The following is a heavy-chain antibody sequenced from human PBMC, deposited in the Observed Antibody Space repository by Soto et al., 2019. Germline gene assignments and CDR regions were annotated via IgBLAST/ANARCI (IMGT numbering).Heavy chain of an antibody. CDR2: INAGGIST. CDR3: AKYSSTWYEDY. V-gene: IGHV3-23*01. D-gene: IGHD6-13*01. Sequence: GGSLRLSCSASGFSLSSYAVSWVRQAPGKGLEWVSTINAGGISTFYADSAKGRFTISRDNSKNTLYLQMNSLRTEDTAVFYCAKYSSTWYEDYWGQGTLVTVSS. CDR1: GFSLSSYA. J-gene: IGHJ4*02.